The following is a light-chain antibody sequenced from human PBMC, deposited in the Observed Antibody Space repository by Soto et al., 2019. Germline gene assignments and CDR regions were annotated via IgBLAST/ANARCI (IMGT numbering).Light chain of an antibody. CDR1: QSISSW. CDR3: QQYSSYSRGT. V-gene: IGKV1-5*01. CDR2: DAS. Sequence: DIQMTQSPSTLSASVGDRVTITCRASQSISSWLAWYQQRPGKTPRLLSYDASTLESGVPSRLSGSGSGTEFALTISSLQPDDFATYYCQQYSSYSRGTFGPGTKVDI. J-gene: IGKJ3*01.